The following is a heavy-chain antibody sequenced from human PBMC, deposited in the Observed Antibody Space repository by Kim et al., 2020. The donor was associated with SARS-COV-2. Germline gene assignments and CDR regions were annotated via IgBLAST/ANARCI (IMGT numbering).Heavy chain of an antibody. V-gene: IGHV1-69*13. D-gene: IGHD2-15*01. CDR2: IIPIFGTA. Sequence: SVKVSCKASGGTFSSYAISWVRQAPGQGLEWMGGIIPIFGTANYAQKFQGRVTITADESTSTAYMELSSLRSEDTAVYYCARSKGHFLEVAAVYYYYGMDVWGQGTTVTVSS. CDR1: GGTFSSYA. CDR3: ARSKGHFLEVAAVYYYYGMDV. J-gene: IGHJ6*02.